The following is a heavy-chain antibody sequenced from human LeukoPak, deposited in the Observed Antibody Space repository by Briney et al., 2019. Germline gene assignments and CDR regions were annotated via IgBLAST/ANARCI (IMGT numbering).Heavy chain of an antibody. D-gene: IGHD3-22*01. CDR3: ARESHDTREDY. Sequence: EGSVKVSCKASGYTFTSYGISWVRQGPGQGLEWMGWISANNGDTDYAQKFQGRVTMTTDTSTSTANMELRSLRSDDTAVYYCARESHDTREDYWGQGTLVTVSS. V-gene: IGHV1-18*01. CDR2: ISANNGDT. CDR1: GYTFTSYG. J-gene: IGHJ4*02.